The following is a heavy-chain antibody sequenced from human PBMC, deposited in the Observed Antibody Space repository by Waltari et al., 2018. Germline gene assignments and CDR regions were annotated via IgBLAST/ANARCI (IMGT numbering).Heavy chain of an antibody. CDR2: FYYSGST. CDR3: ARYNYSSPVFAC. J-gene: IGHJ4*02. Sequence: QLQLQESGPGLVKPSETLSLTCSVSGDSISLSTDYWGWIRQPPGKGLGWIGNFYYSGSTYYNPSLKSRVTMSVDTSKNQFSLKLTSVTAADTAVYYCARYNYSSPVFACWGQGTLVTVSS. CDR1: GDSISLSTDY. D-gene: IGHD6-13*01. V-gene: IGHV4-39*01.